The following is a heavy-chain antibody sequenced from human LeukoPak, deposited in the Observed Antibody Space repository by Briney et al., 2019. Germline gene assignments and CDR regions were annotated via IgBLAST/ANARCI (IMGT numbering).Heavy chain of an antibody. Sequence: PGGSLRLSCAASGFTFSSYAMNWVRQAPGKGLEWVSAISGSGGRTYYADAVKGRFTISRDNSKNTLCLQMNSLRGEDTAVYYCAKEPPPGGYFDWLPPRYYNGMDVWGKGTTVTVSS. D-gene: IGHD3-9*01. CDR1: GFTFSSYA. CDR3: AKEPPPGGYFDWLPPRYYNGMDV. V-gene: IGHV3-23*01. J-gene: IGHJ6*04. CDR2: ISGSGGRT.